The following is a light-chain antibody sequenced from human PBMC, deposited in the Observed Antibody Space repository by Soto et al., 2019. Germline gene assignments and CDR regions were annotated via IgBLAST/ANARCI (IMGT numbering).Light chain of an antibody. V-gene: IGLV4-69*01. CDR2: LNRDGSH. Sequence: QSVLTQSPSASASLGASVKLTCTLSSGHSNYAIAWHQQQPEKGPRYLMMLNRDGSHSKGDGIPNRFSGSSSGAERYLTISSLQSEDEADYYCQTWGTGIVIFGGGTKLTVL. CDR1: SGHSNYA. J-gene: IGLJ2*01. CDR3: QTWGTGIVI.